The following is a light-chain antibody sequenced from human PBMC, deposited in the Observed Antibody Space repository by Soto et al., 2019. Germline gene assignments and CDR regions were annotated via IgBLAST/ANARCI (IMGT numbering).Light chain of an antibody. CDR2: EVS. CDR1: SSDVGSYNR. J-gene: IGLJ2*01. V-gene: IGLV2-18*02. CDR3: SSFTSSTTLV. Sequence: QSALTQPPSVSGSLGQSVTISCTGTSSDVGSYNRVSWYQQPPGTAAKLMIYEVSNRPSGVPDRFSGSKSGNTASLTISGLQAEDEADYYCSSFTSSTTLVFGGGTQLTVL.